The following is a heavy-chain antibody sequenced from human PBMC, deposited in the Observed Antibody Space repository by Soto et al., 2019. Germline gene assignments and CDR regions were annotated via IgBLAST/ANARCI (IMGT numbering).Heavy chain of an antibody. V-gene: IGHV3-30*18. CDR1: GFTFSSYG. D-gene: IGHD1-26*01. J-gene: IGHJ3*02. CDR3: AKGRGIVGATTSPRSAFDI. CDR2: ISYDGSNK. Sequence: QVQLVESGGGVVQPGRSLRLSCAASGFTFSSYGMHWVRQAPGKGLEWVAVISYDGSNKYYADSVKGRFTISRDNSKNTLYLQMNSLRAEDTAVYYCAKGRGIVGATTSPRSAFDIWGQGTMVTVSS.